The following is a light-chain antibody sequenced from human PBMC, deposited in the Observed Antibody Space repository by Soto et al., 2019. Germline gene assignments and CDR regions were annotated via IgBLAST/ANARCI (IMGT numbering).Light chain of an antibody. CDR3: QQYGGSRWT. Sequence: VLIQSPVSLPVTLGQPASISCRSSQSLVHSDGNTYLNWYQQRPGQAPRLLIYATSSRATGIPDRFSGSGSGTDFTLTISSLDPEDFAVYYCQQYGGSRWTFGQGTKVEIK. CDR2: ATS. J-gene: IGKJ1*01. CDR1: QSLVHSDGNTY. V-gene: IGKV3-20*01.